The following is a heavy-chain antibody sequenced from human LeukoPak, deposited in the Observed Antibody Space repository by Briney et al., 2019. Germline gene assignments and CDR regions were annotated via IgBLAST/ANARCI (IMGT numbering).Heavy chain of an antibody. D-gene: IGHD2-15*01. Sequence: GGSMRLSCAASGLAFSAYKMHWVRQAPRKGLVWVSRISTDGYTTDYADFVQGRFTASRDNTKNTWSLEMNSLRAEDTAVYYCVVGGSPGYWGQGTPVTVSS. V-gene: IGHV3-74*01. CDR2: ISTDGYTT. J-gene: IGHJ4*02. CDR3: VVGGSPGY. CDR1: GLAFSAYK.